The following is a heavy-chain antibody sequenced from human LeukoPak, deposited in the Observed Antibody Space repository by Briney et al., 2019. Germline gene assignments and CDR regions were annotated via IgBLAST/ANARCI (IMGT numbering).Heavy chain of an antibody. V-gene: IGHV1-46*01. J-gene: IGHJ3*02. CDR2: INPSGGST. Sequence: ASVKVSCKASGYTLTSYFIHWVRQAPGQGLEWMGIINPSGGSTSYAQKFQGRVTMTRDTSTSTVYMELSSLRSEDTAVYYCARDQDWNYAFEIWGQGTMVTVSS. D-gene: IGHD1-7*01. CDR1: GYTLTSYF. CDR3: ARDQDWNYAFEI.